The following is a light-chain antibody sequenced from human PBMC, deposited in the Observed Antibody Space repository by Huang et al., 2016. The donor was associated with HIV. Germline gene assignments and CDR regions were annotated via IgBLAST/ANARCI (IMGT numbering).Light chain of an antibody. V-gene: IGKV1-8*01. Sequence: IRMTQSPSSLSASTGDRVTITCRARQNVGTSLAWYQQRPGRAPVLLIYDASTLQRVVPSRFSGSGARTVFTLTIGCLQVEDAATYYCQHSDGLSPLTFGGGT. CDR2: DAS. CDR3: QHSDGLSPLT. CDR1: QNVGTS. J-gene: IGKJ4*01.